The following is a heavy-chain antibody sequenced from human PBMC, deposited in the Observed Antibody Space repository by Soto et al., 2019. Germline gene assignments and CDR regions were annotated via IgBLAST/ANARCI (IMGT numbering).Heavy chain of an antibody. J-gene: IGHJ3*02. D-gene: IGHD3-22*01. V-gene: IGHV4-31*03. CDR1: GGSISSGGYD. CDR2: IYYSGST. CDR3: ARDTARTYYYDSSGPGGAFDI. Sequence: PSENLSLPCTVSGGSISSGGYDCSWIRQHPGKGLEWIGYIYYSGSTYYNPSLKSRVTISVDTSKNQFSLKLSSVTAADTAVYYCARDTARTYYYDSSGPGGAFDIWGQGTMVT.